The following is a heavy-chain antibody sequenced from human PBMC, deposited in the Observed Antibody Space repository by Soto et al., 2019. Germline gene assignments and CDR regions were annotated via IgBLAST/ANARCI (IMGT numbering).Heavy chain of an antibody. CDR2: INSDGSST. CDR3: ARNPSNCSGGGCYSNSGDAFDI. V-gene: IGHV3-74*01. Sequence: EVQLVESGGGLVQPGGSLRLSCAASGFTFSSYWMHWVRQAPGKGLVWVSRINSDGSSTSYADSVKGRFTISRDNAKNTLYLQMNSLRAEDTAVYYCARNPSNCSGGGCYSNSGDAFDIWGQGTMVTVSS. D-gene: IGHD2-15*01. CDR1: GFTFSSYW. J-gene: IGHJ3*02.